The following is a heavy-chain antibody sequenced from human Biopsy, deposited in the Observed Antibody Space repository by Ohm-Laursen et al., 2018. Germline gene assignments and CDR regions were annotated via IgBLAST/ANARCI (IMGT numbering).Heavy chain of an antibody. CDR2: IKTKAEGETT. D-gene: IGHD1-7*01. Sequence: SLRLSCTASGFTFSNAWMNWVRQAPGKGLEWLGRIKTKAEGETTEYAAPVKGRFSIARDDSKNTLYLQMTSLKIEDTAVYFCTTRIRTTNDNWGQGTLVTVSS. CDR1: GFTFSNAW. CDR3: TTRIRTTNDN. J-gene: IGHJ4*02. V-gene: IGHV3-15*01.